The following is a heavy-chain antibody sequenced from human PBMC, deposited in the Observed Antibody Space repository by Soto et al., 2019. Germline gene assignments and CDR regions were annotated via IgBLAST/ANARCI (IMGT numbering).Heavy chain of an antibody. CDR1: GGSISSDGYY. J-gene: IGHJ5*02. CDR2: IYNTGAT. Sequence: QVQLQESGPGLVKPSQTLSLTCTVSGGSISSDGYYWSWSRQFPGKGLEWIGYIYNTGATYYNPSLKSRLTISFGTSKNQFSLKLTSVTAADTAVYYCARVPFGVGEWFDPWGQGTLVTVSS. CDR3: ARVPFGVGEWFDP. V-gene: IGHV4-31*03. D-gene: IGHD3-10*01.